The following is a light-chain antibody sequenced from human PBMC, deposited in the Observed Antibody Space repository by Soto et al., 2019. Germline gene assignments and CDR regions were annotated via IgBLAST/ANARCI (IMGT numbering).Light chain of an antibody. J-gene: IGLJ1*01. Sequence: QSVLTQPASVSGSPGQSITISCTGTSSDAGSYKLVSWYQQHPGKAPKFIIYEGNKRPSGVSNRFSGSESGNTASLTISGLQAEDEADYYCCSYAGSGAAVFGIGTKLTGL. CDR2: EGN. CDR1: SSDAGSYKL. CDR3: CSYAGSGAAV. V-gene: IGLV2-23*01.